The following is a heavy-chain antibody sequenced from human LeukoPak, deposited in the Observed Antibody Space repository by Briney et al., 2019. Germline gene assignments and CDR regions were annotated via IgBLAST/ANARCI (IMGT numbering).Heavy chain of an antibody. D-gene: IGHD3/OR15-3a*01. CDR3: ARDLGHAFDY. J-gene: IGHJ4*02. CDR1: GFTFGNYA. Sequence: GGSLRLSCLASGFTFGNYAMSWVRQAPGKGLEWVSGITISGRTAYYADSVKGRFTISRDNFKNTLYLQMNSLRAEDTAVYYCARDLGHAFDYWGQGTLVTVSS. V-gene: IGHV3-23*01. CDR2: ITISGRTA.